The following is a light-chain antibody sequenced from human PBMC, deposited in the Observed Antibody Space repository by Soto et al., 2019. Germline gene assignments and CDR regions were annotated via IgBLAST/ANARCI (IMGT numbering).Light chain of an antibody. Sequence: EIVMTQSPATLCVSPGERATLSCRASQPVASNLAWYQKKSGQPPRLLIYGVSTRATGIPARFSGSGSGTEFTLTISSLQSEDFAVYYCQQYNNWPPLTFGGGTKVQIK. V-gene: IGKV3-15*01. CDR3: QQYNNWPPLT. CDR2: GVS. CDR1: QPVASN. J-gene: IGKJ4*01.